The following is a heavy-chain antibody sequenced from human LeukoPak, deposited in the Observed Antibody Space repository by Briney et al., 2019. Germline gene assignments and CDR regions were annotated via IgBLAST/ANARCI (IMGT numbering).Heavy chain of an antibody. CDR3: ARNGNSGYDSLDY. V-gene: IGHV3-21*01. CDR2: ISSSSSYI. J-gene: IGHJ4*02. D-gene: IGHD5-12*01. CDR1: GFTFSSYS. Sequence: GGSLRLSCAASGFTFSSYSMNWVRQAPGKGLEWVSSISSSSSYIYYADSVKGRFTISRDNAKNSLYLQMNSQRAEDTAVYYCARNGNSGYDSLDYWGQGTLVTVSS.